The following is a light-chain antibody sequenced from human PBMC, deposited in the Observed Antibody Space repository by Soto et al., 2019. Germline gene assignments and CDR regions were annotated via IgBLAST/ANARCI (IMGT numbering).Light chain of an antibody. CDR3: QQSYSAPLT. V-gene: IGKV1-39*01. CDR2: AAS. Sequence: DLQMTQSPASLSASGVDRLTVTCRASQSISNSLNWYKQKQGKAPKXXIFAASNLPTAVPSRFSGSGSGTDFTLTISSLQPQDFATYYCQQSYSAPLTFGQGTKVDIK. J-gene: IGKJ1*01. CDR1: QSISNS.